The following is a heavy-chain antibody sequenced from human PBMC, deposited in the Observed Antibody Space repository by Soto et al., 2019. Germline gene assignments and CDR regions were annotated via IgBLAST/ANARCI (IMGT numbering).Heavy chain of an antibody. CDR1: GYTFSNFA. CDR3: ARESPPADY. V-gene: IGHV1-3*01. J-gene: IGHJ4*02. Sequence: ASVKVSCKASGYTFSNFAMHWVRQAPGQRLEWMGWINPSGGSTSYAQKFQGRVTMTRDTSTSTAYMELRSLRSDDTAVYYCARESPPADYWGQGTLVTVSS. CDR2: INPSGGST.